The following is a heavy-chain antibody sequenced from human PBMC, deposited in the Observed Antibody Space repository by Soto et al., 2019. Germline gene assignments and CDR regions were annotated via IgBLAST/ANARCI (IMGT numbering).Heavy chain of an antibody. CDR2: IYPGDSDT. CDR1: GYSFTIYW. V-gene: IGHV5-51*01. Sequence: PGESLKISCKGSGYSFTIYWIGWVRQMPGKGLEWMGIIYPGDSDTRYSPSFQGQVTISADKSISTAYLQWSSLKASDTAMYYCAXHARVLSDYYYYYGMDVWGQGTTVTVSS. CDR3: AXHARVLSDYYYYYGMDV. J-gene: IGHJ6*02. D-gene: IGHD2-8*01.